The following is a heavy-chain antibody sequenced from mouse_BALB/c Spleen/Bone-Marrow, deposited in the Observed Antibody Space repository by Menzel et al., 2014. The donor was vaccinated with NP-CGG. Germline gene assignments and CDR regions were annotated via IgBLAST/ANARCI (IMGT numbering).Heavy chain of an antibody. CDR1: GFTFSSYG. V-gene: IGHV5-6-3*01. CDR2: INTNGGNT. J-gene: IGHJ2*01. Sequence: VQLQQSGGGLVQPGGSLKLSCAASGFTFSSYGMSWVRQTPDKRLELVATINTNGGNTYYPDSVKDRFTISRDNAKNTLYLQMSSLKSEDTAMYYCARGLDYWGQGTTLTVSS. CDR3: ARGLDY.